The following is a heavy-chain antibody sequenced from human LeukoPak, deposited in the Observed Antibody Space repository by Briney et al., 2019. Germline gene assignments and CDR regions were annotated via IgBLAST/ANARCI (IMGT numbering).Heavy chain of an antibody. D-gene: IGHD3-22*01. CDR3: AKDRGYYDSSGYSDY. V-gene: IGHV3-30*02. CDR1: GFTFSSYG. Sequence: PGGSLRLSCAASGFTFSSYGMHWVRQAPGKGLEWVAVIWYDGSNKYYADSVKGRFTISRDNSKNTLYLQMNSLRAEDTAVYYCAKDRGYYDSSGYSDYWGQGTLVTVSS. J-gene: IGHJ4*02. CDR2: IWYDGSNK.